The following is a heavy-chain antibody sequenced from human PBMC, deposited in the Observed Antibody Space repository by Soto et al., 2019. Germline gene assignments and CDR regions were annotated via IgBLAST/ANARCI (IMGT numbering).Heavy chain of an antibody. V-gene: IGHV1-69*12. D-gene: IGHD4-4*01. CDR1: GGTFSSYA. CDR3: ARGPMATVTTIRNFEL. J-gene: IGHJ2*01. CDR2: IIPIFGTP. Sequence: QVHLVQSGAEVKKPGSSVKVSCKASGGTFSSYAISWVRQAPGQGLEWMGGIIPIFGTPNYAQKFRGRVTITADESATTTYMELSSLRSEDTAVYYCARGPMATVTTIRNFELWGRGTLVTVSS.